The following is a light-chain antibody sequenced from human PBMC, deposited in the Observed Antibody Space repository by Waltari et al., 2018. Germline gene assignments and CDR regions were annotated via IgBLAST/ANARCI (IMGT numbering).Light chain of an antibody. CDR1: QDITSY. CDR2: DAS. Sequence: DIQMTQSPSPLSASAGARVTITCQASQDITSYLNWYRQKPGKAPQLLIYDASNLETGVPSRFSGSGSGTDFTFTISSLQPEDVATYYCQQYDNLPGTFGGGTKVEIK. CDR3: QQYDNLPGT. J-gene: IGKJ4*01. V-gene: IGKV1-33*01.